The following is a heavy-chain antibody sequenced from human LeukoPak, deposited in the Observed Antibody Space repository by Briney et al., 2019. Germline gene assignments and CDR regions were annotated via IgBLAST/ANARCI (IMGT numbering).Heavy chain of an antibody. CDR1: GYTFTSYD. D-gene: IGHD6-13*01. CDR2: ISAYNGNT. CDR3: ARKAAAPTDY. V-gene: IGHV1-18*01. Sequence: GASVKVSCKASGYTFTSYDINWVRQATGQGLEWMGWISAYNGNTNYAQKLQGRVTMTTDTSTSTAYMELRSLRSDDTAVYYCARKAAAPTDYWGQGTLVTVSS. J-gene: IGHJ4*02.